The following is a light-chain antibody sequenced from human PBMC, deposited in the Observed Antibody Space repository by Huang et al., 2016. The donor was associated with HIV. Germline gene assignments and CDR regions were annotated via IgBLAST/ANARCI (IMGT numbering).Light chain of an antibody. V-gene: IGKV3-20*01. J-gene: IGKJ2*01. CDR3: QQYGGSPRT. CDR1: QSVRSSY. Sequence: ENVLTQSPGTLSLSPGERATLSCRASQSVRSSYLAWYQQKPGQGPRLLFYGASSRATGIPDRFSGSGSGTDFTLTITRVEPEDIAVYYCQQYGGSPRTFGQGTKLEIK. CDR2: GAS.